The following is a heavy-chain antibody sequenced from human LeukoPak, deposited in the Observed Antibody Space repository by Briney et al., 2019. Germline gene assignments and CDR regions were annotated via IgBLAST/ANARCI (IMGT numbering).Heavy chain of an antibody. CDR3: ARFKRMTMIRGVIIGYLDY. D-gene: IGHD3-10*01. Sequence: SETLSLTCTVSGGSISSSSYYWGWIRQSPGKGLEWMGSIYYSGSTYHNPSLKSRVTISVDTSKNQFSLKLSSVTAADTAVYYCARFKRMTMIRGVIIGYLDYWGQGTLVTVSS. V-gene: IGHV4-39*07. CDR2: IYYSGST. CDR1: GGSISSSSYY. J-gene: IGHJ4*02.